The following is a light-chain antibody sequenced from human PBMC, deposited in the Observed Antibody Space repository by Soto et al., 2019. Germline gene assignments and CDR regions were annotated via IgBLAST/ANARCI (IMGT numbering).Light chain of an antibody. V-gene: IGKV3-20*01. CDR1: QSVSSSY. Sequence: EIVLPQSPGTLSLSPGQRPTLSWRASQSVSSSYLAWYQQKPRQAPRLLISGASSRATGIPDRFSGSGSGTDFTLTISRLEPEDFAVYYCQQYGSSRTFGQGTRLEIK. CDR3: QQYGSSRT. CDR2: GAS. J-gene: IGKJ5*01.